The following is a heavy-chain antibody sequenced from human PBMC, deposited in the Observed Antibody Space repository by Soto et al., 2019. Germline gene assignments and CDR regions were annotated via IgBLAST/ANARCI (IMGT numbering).Heavy chain of an antibody. CDR3: ARQVATIPPVNYYYGMEV. Sequence: PGESLKISCKGSGYSFTSYWIGWVRQMPGKGLEWMGIIYPGDSDTRYSPSFQGQVTISADKSISTAYLQWSSLKASDTAMYYCARQVATIPPVNYYYGMEVWGQGTTVTVSS. J-gene: IGHJ6*02. V-gene: IGHV5-51*01. D-gene: IGHD5-12*01. CDR2: IYPGDSDT. CDR1: GYSFTSYW.